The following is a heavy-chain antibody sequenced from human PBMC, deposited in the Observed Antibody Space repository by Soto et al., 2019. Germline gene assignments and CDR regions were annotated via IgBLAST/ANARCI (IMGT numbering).Heavy chain of an antibody. V-gene: IGHV3-11*01. J-gene: IGHJ4*02. D-gene: IGHD3-9*01. CDR2: ISNSGSTI. CDR1: GFTFSDFY. CDR3: ARANYDILTGYSDY. Sequence: PGGSLRLSCAASGFTFSDFYMTWIRQAPGKGLEWLSYISNSGSTIYYSDSVKGRFTISRDNAKKSLYLQMNSLRAEDTAIYYCARANYDILTGYSDYWGQGTLGTV.